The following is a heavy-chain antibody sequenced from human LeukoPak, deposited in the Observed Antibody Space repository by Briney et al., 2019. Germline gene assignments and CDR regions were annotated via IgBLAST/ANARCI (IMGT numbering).Heavy chain of an antibody. CDR2: IIPIFGTA. CDR3: ARAIFGVVITYNWFDP. J-gene: IGHJ5*02. CDR1: GGTFSSYA. Sequence: SVKVSCKASGGTFSSYAISWVRQAPGQGLEGMGGIIPIFGTANYAQKFQGRVTITADKSTSTAYMELSSLRSEDTAVYYCARAIFGVVITYNWFDPWGQGTLVTVSS. V-gene: IGHV1-69*06. D-gene: IGHD3-3*01.